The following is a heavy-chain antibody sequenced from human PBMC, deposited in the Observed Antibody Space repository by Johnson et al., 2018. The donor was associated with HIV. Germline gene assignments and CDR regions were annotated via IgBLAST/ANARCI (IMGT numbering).Heavy chain of an antibody. V-gene: IGHV3-30-3*02. CDR1: GFTFSSYA. D-gene: IGHD4-17*01. CDR2: ISYDGSNK. CDR3: ANGGLRPPQDRNAFDI. Sequence: QMQLVESGGGLVQPRGSLRLSCAASGFTFSSYAMHWVRQAPGKRLEWVAVISYDGSNKYYADSVKGRFTISRDNSKNTLYLQMNSLRVEDTAVYYCANGGLRPPQDRNAFDIWGQGTMVTVSS. J-gene: IGHJ3*02.